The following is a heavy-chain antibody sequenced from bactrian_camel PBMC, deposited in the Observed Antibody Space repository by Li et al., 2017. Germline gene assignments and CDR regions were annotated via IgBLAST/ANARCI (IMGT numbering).Heavy chain of an antibody. CDR2: IDRFGAT. CDR3: AADLCGLRTALGATFSTSPFVV. D-gene: IGHD6*01. CDR1: GDTLASEC. V-gene: IGHV3S55*01. Sequence: VQLVESGGGSVQAGGSLRLSCTRSGDTLASECMGWSRQAPGKEREGVAMIDRFGATDYANSVKGRFTISRDKDTLYLQMSNLKPEDTAMYYCAADLCGLRTALGATFSTSPFVVWGQGTQVTVS. J-gene: IGHJ4*01.